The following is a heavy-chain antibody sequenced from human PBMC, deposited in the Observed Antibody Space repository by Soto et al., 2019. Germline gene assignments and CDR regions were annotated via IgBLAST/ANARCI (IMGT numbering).Heavy chain of an antibody. D-gene: IGHD2-8*02. Sequence: QVQLVQSGAEEKKPGASVKVSCKASGYTFTSYAIHWVRQAPGQRLEWMGWINAGNGNTKYSQKVQGRVTITRDTTARPADMELSSLKSEDTGVYYWARGGWWLFDYWGQGTLVTVSS. CDR3: ARGGWWLFDY. CDR2: INAGNGNT. CDR1: GYTFTSYA. V-gene: IGHV1-3*05. J-gene: IGHJ4*02.